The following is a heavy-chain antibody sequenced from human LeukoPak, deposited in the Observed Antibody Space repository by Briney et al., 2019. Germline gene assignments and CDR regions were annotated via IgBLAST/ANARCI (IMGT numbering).Heavy chain of an antibody. D-gene: IGHD1-26*01. CDR2: INPNSGGT. CDR1: GYTFTGYY. Sequence: ASVKVSCKASGYTFTGYYMHWVRQAPGQGREWMGWINPNSGGTNYAQKFQGRVTMTRDTSISTAYMELSRLRSDDTAVYYCAREMGAISAFDIWGQGTMVTVSS. CDR3: AREMGAISAFDI. V-gene: IGHV1-2*02. J-gene: IGHJ3*02.